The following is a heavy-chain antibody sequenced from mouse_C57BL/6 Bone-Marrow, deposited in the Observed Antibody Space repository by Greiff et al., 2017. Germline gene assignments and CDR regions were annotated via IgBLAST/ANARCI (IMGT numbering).Heavy chain of an antibody. CDR2: ISSGSSTI. CDR1: GFTFSDYG. V-gene: IGHV5-17*01. Sequence: EVKLLESGGGLVKPGGSLKLSCAASGFTFSDYGMHWVRQAPEKGLEWVAYISSGSSTIYYAATVKGRFTISRDNANNTLFLQMTSLRSEDTAMYYCASYSPYAMDYWGQGTSVTVSS. D-gene: IGHD2-12*01. CDR3: ASYSPYAMDY. J-gene: IGHJ4*01.